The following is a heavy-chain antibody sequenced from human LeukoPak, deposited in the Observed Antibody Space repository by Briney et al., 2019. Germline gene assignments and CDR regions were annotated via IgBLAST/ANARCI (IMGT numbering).Heavy chain of an antibody. J-gene: IGHJ5*02. V-gene: IGHV4-31*03. CDR2: IYYSGST. Sequence: RSSETLSPTCTVSGGSISSGGYYWSWIRQHPGKGLEWIGYIYYSGSTYYNPSLKSRVTISIDTSKNQFSLKLNSVTATDTAVYYCARQAYSSYRFDPWGQGTLVTVSS. CDR1: GGSISSGGYY. D-gene: IGHD6-19*01. CDR3: ARQAYSSYRFDP.